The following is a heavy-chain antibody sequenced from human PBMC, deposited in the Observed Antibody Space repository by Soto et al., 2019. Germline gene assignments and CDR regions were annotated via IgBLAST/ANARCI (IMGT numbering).Heavy chain of an antibody. J-gene: IGHJ5*02. CDR1: GFSLSTSGVG. CDR2: IYWDDDK. CDR3: AHWPYYYGSGSYGWFDP. Sequence: QITLKESGPPLEKPTQTLTLTCTFSGFSLSTSGVGVGWIRQPPGKALEWLALIYWDDDKRYSPSLKSRLTITKDTSKNQVVLTMTNMDPVDTATYYCAHWPYYYGSGSYGWFDPWGQGTLVTVSS. D-gene: IGHD3-10*01. V-gene: IGHV2-5*02.